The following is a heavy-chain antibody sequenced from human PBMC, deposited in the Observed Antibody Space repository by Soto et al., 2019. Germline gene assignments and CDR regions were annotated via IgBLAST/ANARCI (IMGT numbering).Heavy chain of an antibody. D-gene: IGHD3-22*01. V-gene: IGHV3-21*06. CDR2: ISGIRDYI. J-gene: IGHJ4*02. CDR3: AREGVHNYNEYYFDY. CDR1: GFTFSYYA. Sequence: GGSLRLSYAASGFTFSYYALHWVRRAPGKGLEWVSSISGIRDYIRYADSVKGRFTISRDNAKTSLYLQMNSLTAEDTAVYYCAREGVHNYNEYYFDYWGQGTLVTVSS.